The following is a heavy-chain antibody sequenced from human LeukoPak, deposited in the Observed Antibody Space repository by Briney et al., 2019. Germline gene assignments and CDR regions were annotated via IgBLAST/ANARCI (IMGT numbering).Heavy chain of an antibody. D-gene: IGHD6-13*01. Sequence: GGSLRLSCATSGFTFSGYWMSWVRQAPGKWLEWVANINQDGSEKYYVDSVKGRFTISRDNAKNSLFLQMGSVRVEDTAVYYCARESTAGYNSSWYGFRNWGQGTLVSVSS. CDR3: ARESTAGYNSSWYGFRN. V-gene: IGHV3-7*01. CDR1: GFTFSGYW. CDR2: INQDGSEK. J-gene: IGHJ1*01.